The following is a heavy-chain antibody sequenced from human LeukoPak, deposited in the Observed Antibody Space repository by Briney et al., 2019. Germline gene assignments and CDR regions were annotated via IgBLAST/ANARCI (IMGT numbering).Heavy chain of an antibody. CDR3: ARGTNWGFDY. CDR1: GFTFSSYS. Sequence: PGGSLRLSCAASGFTFSSYSMNWVRQAPGKGLEWVSSISSSSSYIYYADSVMGRFTISRDNAKNSLYLQMNSLRAEDTAVYYCARGTNWGFDYWGQGTLVTVSS. CDR2: ISSSSSYI. V-gene: IGHV3-21*01. J-gene: IGHJ4*02. D-gene: IGHD7-27*01.